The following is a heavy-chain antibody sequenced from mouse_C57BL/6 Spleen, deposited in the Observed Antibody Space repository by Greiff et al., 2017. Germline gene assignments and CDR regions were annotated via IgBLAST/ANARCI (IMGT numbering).Heavy chain of an antibody. Sequence: VQLQQSGAELARPGASVKLSCKASGYTFTSYGISWVKQRTGQGLEWIGEIYPRSGNTYYNEKFKGKATLTADKSSSTAYMELRSLTSEDSAVYFCARSGGFYYDYDGDKMDYWGQGTSVTVSS. CDR2: IYPRSGNT. D-gene: IGHD2-4*01. V-gene: IGHV1-81*01. CDR3: ARSGGFYYDYDGDKMDY. J-gene: IGHJ4*01. CDR1: GYTFTSYG.